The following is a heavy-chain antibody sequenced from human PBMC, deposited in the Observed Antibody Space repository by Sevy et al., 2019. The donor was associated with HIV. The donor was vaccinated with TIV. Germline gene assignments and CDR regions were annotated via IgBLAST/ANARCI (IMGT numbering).Heavy chain of an antibody. J-gene: IGHJ5*02. Sequence: SETLSLTCTVSGGSISSTSYYWGWIRQPPGKGLEWTGSIYYSGSTYYNPSLKSRVTISVDTSKNQFSLKLSSVTAADTAVYYCARHGARWLVARWFDPWGQGTLVTVSS. V-gene: IGHV4-39*01. D-gene: IGHD6-19*01. CDR2: IYYSGST. CDR1: GGSISSTSYY. CDR3: ARHGARWLVARWFDP.